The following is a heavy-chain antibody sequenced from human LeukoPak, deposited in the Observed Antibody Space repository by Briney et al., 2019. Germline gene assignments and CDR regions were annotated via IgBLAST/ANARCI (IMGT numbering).Heavy chain of an antibody. V-gene: IGHV4-59*08. CDR2: IYYNGAT. CDR3: ARRTVTNGWFRIDY. J-gene: IGHJ4*02. CDR1: GFTFSSYS. D-gene: IGHD6-19*01. Sequence: PGGSLRLSCAASGFTFSSYSMNWVRQAPGKGLEWIGYIYYNGATDYNPSLKSRVTISVDTSKNEFSLKLSSVTAADTALYYCARRTVTNGWFRIDYWGQGSLVTVSS.